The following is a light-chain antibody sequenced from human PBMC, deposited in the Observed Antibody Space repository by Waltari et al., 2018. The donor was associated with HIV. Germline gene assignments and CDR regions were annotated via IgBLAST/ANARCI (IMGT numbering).Light chain of an antibody. CDR2: EVI. J-gene: IGLJ7*01. CDR3: CSSAGSRTAV. Sequence: QSALTQPASVSGSPGQSITISCTGTSSDVGSYNLVSWYQQHPGRAPNLMIFEVIERPSGVSTRFSCSKSANTASLTISGLQAEDEADYYCCSSAGSRTAVFGGGTQLTVL. V-gene: IGLV2-23*02. CDR1: SSDVGSYNL.